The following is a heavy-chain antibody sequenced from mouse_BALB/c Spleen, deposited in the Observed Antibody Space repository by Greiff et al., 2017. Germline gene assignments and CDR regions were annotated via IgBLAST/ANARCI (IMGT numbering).Heavy chain of an antibody. D-gene: IGHD4-1*01. CDR2: INPSNGRT. J-gene: IGHJ3*01. Sequence: QVQLQQPGAELVKPGASVKLSCKASGYTFTSYWMHWVKQRPGQGLEWIGEINPSNGRTNYNEKFKSKATLTVDQSSSTAYMQLSSLTSEDSAVYYCARHWDPAYWGQGTLVTVSA. CDR3: ARHWDPAY. V-gene: IGHV1S81*02. CDR1: GYTFTSYW.